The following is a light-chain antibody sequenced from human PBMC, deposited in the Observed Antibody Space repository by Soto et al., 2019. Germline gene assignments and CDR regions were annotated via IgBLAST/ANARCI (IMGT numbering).Light chain of an antibody. CDR1: QNIRSR. CDR3: QQYNNYPRT. CDR2: DAS. V-gene: IGKV1-5*01. Sequence: DFQMTQSPSTLSASVGDRCTITWLASQNIRSRLAWFQQKPGKAPKLLIYDASSLESGVPQRFSGSGSGTEFTLTISNLQPDDFATYFCQQYNNYPRTFGQGTKVDIK. J-gene: IGKJ1*01.